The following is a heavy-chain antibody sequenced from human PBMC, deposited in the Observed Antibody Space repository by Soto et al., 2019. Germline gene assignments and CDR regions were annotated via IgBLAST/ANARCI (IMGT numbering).Heavy chain of an antibody. CDR2: IYTGGST. D-gene: IGHD2-15*01. J-gene: IGHJ4*02. Sequence: PSETLSLTCSVSGGSVSNYYWSWFRKPAGKGLEWIGRIYTGGSTNYNPSLKSRVTLSVDTSKNQFSLRLTSVTAADTAVYYCARANVGPPGGGSWTMPFDFWGQGTLVTVSS. CDR3: ARANVGPPGGGSWTMPFDF. V-gene: IGHV4-4*07. CDR1: GGSVSNYY.